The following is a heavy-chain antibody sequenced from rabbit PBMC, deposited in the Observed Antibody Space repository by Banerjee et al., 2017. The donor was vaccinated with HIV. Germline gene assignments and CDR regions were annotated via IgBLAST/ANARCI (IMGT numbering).Heavy chain of an antibody. CDR1: GIDFSSYYY. Sequence: QEQLEESGGGLVKPGGTLTLSCKASGIDFSSYYYMCWVRQAPGKGLELIACIGAVSTYYATWAKGRFTISKTSSTTVTLQMTSLTAADTATYFCARDLAGVIGWNFNLWGPGTLVTVS. CDR3: ARDLAGVIGWNFNL. J-gene: IGHJ4*01. CDR2: IGAVST. D-gene: IGHD4-1*01. V-gene: IGHV1S45*01.